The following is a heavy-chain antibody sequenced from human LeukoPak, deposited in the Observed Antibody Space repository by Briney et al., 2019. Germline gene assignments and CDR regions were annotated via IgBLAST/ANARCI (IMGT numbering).Heavy chain of an antibody. Sequence: GGSLRLSCVASGXTFSSYAMSWVRQAPGKGLEWVSAISGSGGSTYYADSVKGRFTISRDNSKSTLYLQMNSLRAEDTAVYYCAKSVLPSYYYYGMDVWGQGTTVTVSS. J-gene: IGHJ6*02. D-gene: IGHD6-6*01. CDR2: ISGSGGST. CDR3: AKSVLPSYYYYGMDV. CDR1: GXTFSSYA. V-gene: IGHV3-23*01.